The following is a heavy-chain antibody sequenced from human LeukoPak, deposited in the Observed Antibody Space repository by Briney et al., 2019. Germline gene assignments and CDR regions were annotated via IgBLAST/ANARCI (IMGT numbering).Heavy chain of an antibody. CDR1: GFTFSSYE. V-gene: IGHV3-48*03. D-gene: IGHD6-19*01. CDR3: ARVSRWLASERWFDY. CDR2: ISESGSAI. J-gene: IGHJ4*02. Sequence: GGSLRLSCAASGFTFSSYEMNWVRLAPGKGLEWVSYISESGSAIYYADSVKGRFTISRDNSKNTLYLQMNSLRAEDTAVYYCARVSRWLASERWFDYWGQGTLVTVSS.